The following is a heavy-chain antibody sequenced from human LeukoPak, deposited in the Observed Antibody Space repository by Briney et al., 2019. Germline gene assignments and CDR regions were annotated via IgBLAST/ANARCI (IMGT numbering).Heavy chain of an antibody. V-gene: IGHV1-46*01. CDR1: GYSFTTYY. Sequence: ASVKVSCKASGYSFTTYYIFWVRQAPGQGLEWMGMINLSAGNTGYAQRFQGRVTMTRDTSTSTVYMELSSLTSEDTAIYYCARRSPAYCGGDCYFDYWGQGTLVTVSS. CDR2: INLSAGNT. CDR3: ARRSPAYCGGDCYFDY. J-gene: IGHJ4*02. D-gene: IGHD2-21*02.